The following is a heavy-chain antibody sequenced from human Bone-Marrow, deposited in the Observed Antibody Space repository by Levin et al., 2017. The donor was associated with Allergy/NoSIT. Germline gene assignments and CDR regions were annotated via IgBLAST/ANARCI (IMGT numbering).Heavy chain of an antibody. CDR2: IYGNDDK. CDR3: AHSPYSTSSNWFDP. CDR1: GFSLTTSGVG. D-gene: IGHD2/OR15-2a*01. J-gene: IGHJ5*02. V-gene: IGHV2-5*01. Sequence: SGPTLVKPTQTLTLTCTFYGFSLTTSGVGVGWIRQPPGKALEWLAVIYGNDDKRYSPSLKSRLTITKDTSKDQVVLTMTNMDPVDTATYYCAHSPYSTSSNWFDPWGQGTLVTVSS.